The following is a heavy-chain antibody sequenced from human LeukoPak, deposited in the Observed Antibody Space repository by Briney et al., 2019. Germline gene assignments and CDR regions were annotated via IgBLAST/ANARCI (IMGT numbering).Heavy chain of an antibody. Sequence: GASVKVSCKASGYTFTSYGISWVRQAPGQGLEWMGWISAYNGNTNYAQKLQGRVTMTTDTSTSTAYMELRSLRSDDTAVYYCARDETIEYSSSGGFDPWGQGTLVTVSS. D-gene: IGHD6-6*01. CDR1: GYTFTSYG. J-gene: IGHJ5*02. CDR2: ISAYNGNT. CDR3: ARDETIEYSSSGGFDP. V-gene: IGHV1-18*01.